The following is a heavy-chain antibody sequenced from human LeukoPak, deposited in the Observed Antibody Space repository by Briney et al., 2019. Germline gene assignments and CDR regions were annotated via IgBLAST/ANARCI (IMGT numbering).Heavy chain of an antibody. CDR3: AREDLEGAFDI. CDR2: IYHSGST. CDR1: GGSISSGGYS. V-gene: IGHV4-30-2*01. J-gene: IGHJ3*02. Sequence: SETLSLTCAVSGGSISSGGYSWSWIRQPPGKGLEWIGYIYHSGSTYYNPSLKSRVTISVDRSKNQFSLKLSSVTAADTAVYYCAREDLEGAFDIWGQGTMVTVSS.